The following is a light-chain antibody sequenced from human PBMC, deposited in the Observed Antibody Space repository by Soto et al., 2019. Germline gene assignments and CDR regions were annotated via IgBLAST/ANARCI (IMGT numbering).Light chain of an antibody. J-gene: IGLJ1*01. Sequence: QSALTQPPSVSGSPGQSVTISCTGTSSDVGSYNRVSWYQQPPGTAPKLMIYEVSNRPSGVPDRFSGSKCGNTASLTISGLQAQDEADYYCSSYTSSSIYVFGTGTKVTVL. CDR1: SSDVGSYNR. CDR2: EVS. CDR3: SSYTSSSIYV. V-gene: IGLV2-18*02.